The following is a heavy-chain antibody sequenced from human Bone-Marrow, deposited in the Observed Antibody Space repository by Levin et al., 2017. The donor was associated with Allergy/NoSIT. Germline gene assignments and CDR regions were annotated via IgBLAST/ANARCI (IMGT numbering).Heavy chain of an antibody. CDR3: ARALVVVPAAMFRRRGDHYMDV. Sequence: ESLKISCAVYGGSFSGYYWTWIRQPPGKGLEWIGEINHSGSTNYNPSLKSRVTISKDTSKNQFSLKLSSVTAADTAVYYCARALVVVPAAMFRRRGDHYMDVWGKGTTVTVSS. J-gene: IGHJ6*03. CDR2: INHSGST. CDR1: GGSFSGYY. V-gene: IGHV4-34*01. D-gene: IGHD2-2*01.